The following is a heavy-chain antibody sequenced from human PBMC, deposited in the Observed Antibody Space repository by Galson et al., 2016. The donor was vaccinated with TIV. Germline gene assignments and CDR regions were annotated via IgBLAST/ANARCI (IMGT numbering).Heavy chain of an antibody. V-gene: IGHV4-31*03. CDR1: GGSISSNGIF. CDR3: ARDQDRGAYFDY. D-gene: IGHD4/OR15-4a*01. Sequence: TLSLTCTVSGGSISSNGIFWSWIRQHPGKGLEWIGYIYHSGSTHYNPSLKSRVAMSVDTSKNQFSLTLTSVTAADTAVYYCARDQDRGAYFDYWGQGTLVTVSS. J-gene: IGHJ4*02. CDR2: IYHSGST.